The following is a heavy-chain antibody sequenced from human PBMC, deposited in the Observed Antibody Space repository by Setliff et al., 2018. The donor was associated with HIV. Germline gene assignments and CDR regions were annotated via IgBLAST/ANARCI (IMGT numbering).Heavy chain of an antibody. CDR1: GFTFSNNN. CDR2: IQYDGDTE. D-gene: IGHD1-26*01. CDR3: ARDPEPTGFSGSFGY. V-gene: IGHV3-30*02. Sequence: PGGSLRLSCAASGFTFSNNNMHWVRQTPGKGLEWVACIQYDGDTEYYADSVKGRFIISRDNTKNSLYLQMNSLRAEDTAVYYCARDPEPTGFSGSFGYWGQGTLVTVSS. J-gene: IGHJ4*02.